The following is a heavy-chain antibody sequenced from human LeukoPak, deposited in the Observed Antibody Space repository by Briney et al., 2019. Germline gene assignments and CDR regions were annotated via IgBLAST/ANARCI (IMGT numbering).Heavy chain of an antibody. Sequence: SVKVSCKASGGTFSSYAISWVRQAPGQGLEWMGGIIPTFGTANYAQKFQGRVTITADESTSTAYMELSSLRSEDTAVYYCARDRSSSSDPRRSDNWFDPWGQGTLVTVSS. CDR2: IIPTFGTA. J-gene: IGHJ5*02. CDR3: ARDRSSSSDPRRSDNWFDP. V-gene: IGHV1-69*13. CDR1: GGTFSSYA. D-gene: IGHD6-13*01.